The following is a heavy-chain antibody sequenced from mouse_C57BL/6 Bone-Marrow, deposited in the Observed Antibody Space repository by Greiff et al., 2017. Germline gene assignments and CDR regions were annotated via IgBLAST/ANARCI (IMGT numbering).Heavy chain of an antibody. CDR2: ISYDGSN. Sequence: LQESGPGLVKPSHSLSLTCSVTGYSITSGYYWNWIWQFPRNKLEWLGYISYDGSNNYNPSLRNLISITRDTSKNQFFLKLTSVATEDTATYSGARGDYAMDYWGQGTSVTVSS. V-gene: IGHV3-6*01. CDR1: GYSITSGYY. CDR3: ARGDYAMDY. J-gene: IGHJ4*01.